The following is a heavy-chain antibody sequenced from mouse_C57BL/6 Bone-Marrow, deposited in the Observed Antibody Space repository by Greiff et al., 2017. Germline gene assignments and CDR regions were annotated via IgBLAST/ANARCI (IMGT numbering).Heavy chain of an antibody. CDR2: IYPRSGNT. CDR1: GYTFTSYG. V-gene: IGHV1-81*01. CDR3: ATLRRDWYFDV. D-gene: IGHD1-2*01. Sequence: VQLQQSGAELARPGASVQLSCKASGYTFTSYGISWVKQRTGQGLEWIGEIYPRSGNTYYNEKFKGKATLTADKSSSTAYMELRSLTSEDSAVYFCATLRRDWYFDVWGTGATVTVSS. J-gene: IGHJ1*03.